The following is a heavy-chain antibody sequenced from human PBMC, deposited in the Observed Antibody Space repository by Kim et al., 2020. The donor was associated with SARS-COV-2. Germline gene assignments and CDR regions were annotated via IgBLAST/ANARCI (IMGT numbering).Heavy chain of an antibody. CDR2: IYYSGST. CDR3: AAVVSSGSYFGY. CDR1: GGSISSSSYY. V-gene: IGHV4-39*07. D-gene: IGHD3-10*01. Sequence: SETLSLTCTVSGGSISSSSYYWGWIRQAPGKGLEWIGSIYYSGSTYYNPSLKGRVTISVDTSKNQFSLKLSSVTAADTAVYYCAAVVSSGSYFGYCGQGTLFSVSS. J-gene: IGHJ4*02.